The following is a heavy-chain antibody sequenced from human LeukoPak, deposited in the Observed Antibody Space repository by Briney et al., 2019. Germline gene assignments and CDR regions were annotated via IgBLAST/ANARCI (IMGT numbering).Heavy chain of an antibody. CDR1: GGSISSYY. CDR3: AREAGTASLDY. Sequence: PSETLSLTCTVSGGSISSYYWSWIRQPPGKGLEWIGYIYYSGSTNYNPSLKSRVTISVDTSKNQFSLKLSSVTAADTAVYYCAREAGTASLDYWGQGTLVTVSS. J-gene: IGHJ4*02. D-gene: IGHD2-21*02. CDR2: IYYSGST. V-gene: IGHV4-59*01.